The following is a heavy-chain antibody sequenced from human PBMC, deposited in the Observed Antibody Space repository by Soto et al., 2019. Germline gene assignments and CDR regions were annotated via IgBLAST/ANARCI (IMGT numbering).Heavy chain of an antibody. CDR1: GYTFTSYA. Sequence: ASVKVSCKAFGYTFTSYAMHWVRQAPGQRLEWMGWINAGNGNTKYSQKFQGRVTITRDTSASTAYMELSSLRSEDTAVYYCARLASSITMIVVAGLNWFDPWGQGTLVTVSS. J-gene: IGHJ5*02. CDR3: ARLASSITMIVVAGLNWFDP. V-gene: IGHV1-3*01. D-gene: IGHD3-22*01. CDR2: INAGNGNT.